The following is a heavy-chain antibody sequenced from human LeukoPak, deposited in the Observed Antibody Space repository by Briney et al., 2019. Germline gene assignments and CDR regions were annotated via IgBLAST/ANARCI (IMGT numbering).Heavy chain of an antibody. V-gene: IGHV3-23*01. CDR3: ARDIYPDSSGTAFDS. J-gene: IGHJ4*02. CDR2: VTSGGSP. CDR1: GFISSNYA. Sequence: GGSLRLSCAVSGFISSNYAMNWVRQAPGKGLEWVSGVTSGGSPYYADSVQGRFTVSRDNTKNTLYVQMNSLRAEDTALYYCARDIYPDSSGTAFDSWGQGTLVTVS. D-gene: IGHD3-22*01.